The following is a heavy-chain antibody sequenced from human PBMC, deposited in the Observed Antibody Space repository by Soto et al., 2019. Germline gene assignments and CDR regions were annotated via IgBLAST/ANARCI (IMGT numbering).Heavy chain of an antibody. V-gene: IGHV4-59*01. J-gene: IGHJ4*02. CDR2: IYYSGST. CDR1: GGSISSYY. Sequence: SETLSLTCTVSGGSISSYYWSWIRQPPGRGLEWIGYIYYSGSTNYNPSLKSRVTISVDTSKNQFSLKLSSVTAADTAVYYCARVEPGDGSYFDYWGQGTLVTVSS. CDR3: ARVEPGDGSYFDY. D-gene: IGHD2-2*01.